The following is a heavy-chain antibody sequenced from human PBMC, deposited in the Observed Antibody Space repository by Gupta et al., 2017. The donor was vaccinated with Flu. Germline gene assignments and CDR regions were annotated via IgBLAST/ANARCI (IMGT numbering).Heavy chain of an antibody. V-gene: IGHV3-7*01. CDR2: IAADGSVK. CDR1: GFTFRSYW. J-gene: IGHJ5*01. CDR3: ARNRGWQQFDS. D-gene: IGHD5-24*01. Sequence: EEQLVESGGGLVQPGGSLRLSCIVSGFTFRSYWMDWVRQAPGKGLEWVANIAADGSVKNYADSVKGRFTISRDDAKNPLYLQMNSLRAEDTARYYCARNRGWQQFDSWGQGALVTVSS.